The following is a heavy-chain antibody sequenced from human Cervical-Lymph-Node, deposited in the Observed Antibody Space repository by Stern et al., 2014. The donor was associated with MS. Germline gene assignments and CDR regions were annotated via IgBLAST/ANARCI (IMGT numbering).Heavy chain of an antibody. Sequence: QLVQSGAEVTKPGSSVKVSCKASGGTFSKVPSSWVRQAPGQGLEWMGGIFPEVGTPTYAQESRGRVTITEEVSRSTVYMELSSLRSDDKAVYYCALTSDTGDRWYSLGYGLWGQGTLVTVSS. CDR3: ALTSDTGDRWYSLGYGL. CDR1: GGTFSKVP. J-gene: IGHJ4*02. CDR2: IFPEVGTP. D-gene: IGHD6-13*01. V-gene: IGHV1-69*01.